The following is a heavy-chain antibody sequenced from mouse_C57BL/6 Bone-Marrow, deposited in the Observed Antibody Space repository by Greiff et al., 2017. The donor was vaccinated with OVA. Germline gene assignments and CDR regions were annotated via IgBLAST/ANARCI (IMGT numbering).Heavy chain of an antibody. CDR1: GYTFTDYN. CDR3: AREKNYYSNEYWYFDV. J-gene: IGHJ1*03. Sequence: EVQLQQSGPELVKPGASVKIPCKASGYTFTDYNMDWVKQSHGKSLEWIGDINPNNGGTIYNQKFKGKATLTVDKSSSTAYMELRSLTSEDTAVYYCAREKNYYSNEYWYFDVWGTGTTVTVSS. CDR2: INPNNGGT. D-gene: IGHD2-5*01. V-gene: IGHV1-18*01.